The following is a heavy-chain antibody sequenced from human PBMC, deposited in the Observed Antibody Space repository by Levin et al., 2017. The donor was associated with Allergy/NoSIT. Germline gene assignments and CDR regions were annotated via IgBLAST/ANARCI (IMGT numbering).Heavy chain of an antibody. J-gene: IGHJ6*04. CDR3: ARDLAWPYYDILTGYPQDV. V-gene: IGHV3-33*01. Sequence: GESLKISCAASGFTFSSYGMHWVRQAPGKGLEWVAVIWYDGSNKYYADSVKGRFTISRDNSKNTLYLQMNSLRAEDTAVYYCARDLAWPYYDILTGYPQDVWGKGTTVTVSS. CDR2: IWYDGSNK. CDR1: GFTFSSYG. D-gene: IGHD3-9*01.